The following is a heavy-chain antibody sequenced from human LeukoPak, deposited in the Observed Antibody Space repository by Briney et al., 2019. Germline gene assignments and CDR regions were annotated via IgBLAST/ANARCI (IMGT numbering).Heavy chain of an antibody. Sequence: GGSLRLSCAASEFTFSNYWMHWVRQAPGKGLVWVARINTDGSRTSYADSVKGRFTISRDNAKSTLYLQLNNLRVEDMAVYYCVRRYYDSSAVDRHFDFWGQGTLVTVSS. V-gene: IGHV3-74*01. CDR2: INTDGSRT. J-gene: IGHJ4*02. D-gene: IGHD3-22*01. CDR1: EFTFSNYW. CDR3: VRRYYDSSAVDRHFDF.